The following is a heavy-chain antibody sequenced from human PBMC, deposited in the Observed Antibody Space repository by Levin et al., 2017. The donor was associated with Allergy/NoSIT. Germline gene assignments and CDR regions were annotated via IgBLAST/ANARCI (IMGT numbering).Heavy chain of an antibody. D-gene: IGHD5-12*01. CDR1: GVSISTRDYY. V-gene: IGHV4-39*01. CDR2: IYYTES. CDR3: ARHSPPYDNYFDY. Sequence: SETLSLTCSVSGVSISTRDYYWGWVRQPPGRGLEWIGSIYYTESNPSLKSRLSISVDTSKNQISLSLRAVTAADTAVYYCARHSPPYDNYFDYWGQGILVTVSS. J-gene: IGHJ4*02.